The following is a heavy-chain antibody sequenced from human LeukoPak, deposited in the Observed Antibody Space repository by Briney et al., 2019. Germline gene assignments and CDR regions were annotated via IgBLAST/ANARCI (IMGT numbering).Heavy chain of an antibody. D-gene: IGHD6-13*01. CDR2: TSGSGDNT. J-gene: IGHJ6*03. CDR3: AKEPRYGRSNYYYYYMDV. CDR1: ASTFTSYA. Sequence: PGGSRRLSCAPSASTFTSYAMTWVRQPPGKGREWVSATSGSGDNTYYADSAKGRFTTSTDNSTKTPSLPTTRLRTEDRAVYYCAKEPRYGRSNYYYYYMDVWGKGTTVTVSS. V-gene: IGHV3-23*01.